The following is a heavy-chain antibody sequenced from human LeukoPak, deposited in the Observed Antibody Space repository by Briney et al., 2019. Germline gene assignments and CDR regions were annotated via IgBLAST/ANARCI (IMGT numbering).Heavy chain of an antibody. V-gene: IGHV1-69*13. CDR1: GGTFSSYA. Sequence: GASVKVSCKASGGTFSSYAISWVRQAPGQGLEWMGGIIPIFGTANYAQKFQGRVTITADESTSTAYMELSSLRSEDTAVYYCAGGRRDGRFYYYYYMDVWGKGTTVTVSS. D-gene: IGHD5-24*01. J-gene: IGHJ6*03. CDR3: AGGRRDGRFYYYYYMDV. CDR2: IIPIFGTA.